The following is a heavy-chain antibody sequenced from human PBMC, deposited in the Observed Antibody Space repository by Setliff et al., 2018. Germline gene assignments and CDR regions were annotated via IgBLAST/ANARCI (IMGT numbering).Heavy chain of an antibody. CDR1: GLTLINNG. CDR2: IWHDGTNK. V-gene: IGHV3-33*01. CDR3: ATLSKDLNY. Sequence: SGGSLRLSCAASGLTLINNGFHWVRQAPGKGLEWVAIIWHDGTNKYYADSVKGRFDISRDSSKNTVYLQMNSLTAEDTAMYYCATLSKDLNYCGQGTLVTVSS. D-gene: IGHD3-3*01. J-gene: IGHJ4*02.